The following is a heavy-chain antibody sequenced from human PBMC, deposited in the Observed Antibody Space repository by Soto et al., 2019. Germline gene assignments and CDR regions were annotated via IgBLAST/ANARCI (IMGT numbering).Heavy chain of an antibody. CDR1: GFTFSDYY. Sequence: QVQLVESGGGLVKPGGSLRLSCAASGFTFSDYYMSWIRQAPGKGLEWVSYLSSTCSTIYYADSVKGRFTISRDNAKNSLYLQMNSLRAEDTAVYYCARDPVAEVGATRGFDYWGQGTLVTVSS. CDR3: ARDPVAEVGATRGFDY. D-gene: IGHD1-26*01. J-gene: IGHJ4*02. V-gene: IGHV3-11*01. CDR2: LSSTCSTI.